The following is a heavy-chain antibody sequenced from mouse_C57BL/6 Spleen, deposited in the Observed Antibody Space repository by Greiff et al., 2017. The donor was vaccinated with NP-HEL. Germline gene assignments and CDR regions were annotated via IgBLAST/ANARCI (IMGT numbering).Heavy chain of an antibody. Sequence: QVQLQQPGAELVKPGASVKLSCKASGYTFTSYWMHWVKQRPGQGLEWIGMIHPNSGSTNYNEKFKSKATLTVDKSSSTAYMQLSSLTSEDSAVYYCARRGEIITTVVDYFDYWGQGTTLTVSS. CDR2: IHPNSGST. CDR3: ARRGEIITTVVDYFDY. V-gene: IGHV1-64*01. CDR1: GYTFTSYW. J-gene: IGHJ2*01. D-gene: IGHD1-1*01.